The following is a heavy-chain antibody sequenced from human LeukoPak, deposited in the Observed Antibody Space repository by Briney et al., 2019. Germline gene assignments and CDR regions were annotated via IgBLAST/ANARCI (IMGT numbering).Heavy chain of an antibody. CDR2: IKQDGIEK. CDR1: GFTLSNHW. J-gene: IGHJ4*02. D-gene: IGHD7-27*01. V-gene: IGHV3-7*03. CDR3: AREGRLVLGTWDY. Sequence: GGSLRLSCAASGFTLSNHWMIWVRQAPGKGLECVANIKQDGIEKYYLDSVKGRFTISRDNAKNSVYLQMNSLRAEDTAVYYCAREGRLVLGTWDYWGQGTLVTVSS.